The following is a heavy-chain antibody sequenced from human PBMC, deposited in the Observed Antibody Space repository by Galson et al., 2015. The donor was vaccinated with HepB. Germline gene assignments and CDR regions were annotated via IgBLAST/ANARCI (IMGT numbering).Heavy chain of an antibody. D-gene: IGHD1-26*01. CDR3: AKSRSRNNYYNDN. CDR2: LSGNGGRT. V-gene: IGHV3-23*01. J-gene: IGHJ4*02. CDR1: GFTFSSYA. Sequence: SLRLSCAASGFTFSSYAMSWVRQAPGKGLGWVSTLSGNGGRTYYADSVKGRFTISGDSSRNTLYLQMNSLRAEDTALYYCAKSRSRNNYYNDNCGQGTLVTVSS.